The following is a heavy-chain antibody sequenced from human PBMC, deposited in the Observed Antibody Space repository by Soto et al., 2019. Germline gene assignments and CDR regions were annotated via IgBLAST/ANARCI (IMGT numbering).Heavy chain of an antibody. CDR3: AKSDAFDI. Sequence: QVQLVESGGGVVQPGRALRLSCAASGFSFSNYGMHWVRQAPGKGLEWVAVISYDGNNKYYADSVKGRFSITRDNSKNTLYLQMNSLRAEYTAVYYCAKSDAFDIWGQGTMATVS. V-gene: IGHV3-30*18. J-gene: IGHJ3*02. CDR2: ISYDGNNK. CDR1: GFSFSNYG.